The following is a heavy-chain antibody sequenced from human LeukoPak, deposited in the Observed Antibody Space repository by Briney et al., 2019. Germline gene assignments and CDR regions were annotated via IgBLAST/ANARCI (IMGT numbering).Heavy chain of an antibody. V-gene: IGHV4-59*07. J-gene: IGHJ6*02. CDR3: ARAKQWLVQGYYYYGMDV. CDR2: IYYSGST. CDR1: GGSISSYY. Sequence: SDTLSLTCTVSGGSISSYYWSWIRHPPGKGLEGIGYIYYSGSTNYNPSLKSRVTISVDTSKNQFSLKLSSVTAADTAVYYCARAKQWLVQGYYYYGMDVWGQGTTVTVSS. D-gene: IGHD6-19*01.